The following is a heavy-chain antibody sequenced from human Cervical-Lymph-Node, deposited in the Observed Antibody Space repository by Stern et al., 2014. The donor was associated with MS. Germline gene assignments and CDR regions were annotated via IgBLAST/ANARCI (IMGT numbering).Heavy chain of an antibody. J-gene: IGHJ4*02. CDR3: ARGVGDY. D-gene: IGHD3-16*01. Sequence: EVQLVESGGGLVQPGGSLRLSCAASGFNFSDYWMHWVRQFPEKGLFWVSQINRDGSGTSYADSVKGRFSISRDNTKNMVYLRMTSLRAEDTAVYYCARGVGDYWGQGARVTVSS. CDR1: GFNFSDYW. CDR2: INRDGSGT. V-gene: IGHV3-74*02.